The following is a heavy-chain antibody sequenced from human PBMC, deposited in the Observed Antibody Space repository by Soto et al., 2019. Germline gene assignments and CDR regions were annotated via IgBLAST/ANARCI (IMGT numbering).Heavy chain of an antibody. Sequence: SETLSLTCTVSGGSISSSYWTWIRQPPGKGLQWIGYIYYSGSTNYNPSLKSPVTLSVDTSKNQFSLKLNAVTAADTAVYYCARGRPADYGNFDYWGQGTLVTVSS. CDR1: GGSISSSY. CDR2: IYYSGST. J-gene: IGHJ4*02. V-gene: IGHV4-59*01. D-gene: IGHD4-17*01. CDR3: ARGRPADYGNFDY.